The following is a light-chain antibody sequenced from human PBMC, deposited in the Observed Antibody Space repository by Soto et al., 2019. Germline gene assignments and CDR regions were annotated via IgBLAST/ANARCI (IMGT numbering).Light chain of an antibody. V-gene: IGLV2-14*01. J-gene: IGLJ1*01. CDR3: TSYTSSSPYV. CDR1: SSDVGGYNY. Sequence: QSALTQPASVSGSPGQSITISCTATSSDVGGYNYVSWYQQHPGKAPKLMIYEVRNRPSGVSNRFSGSKSGNTASLTISGLEAEDEADYYCTSYTSSSPYVFGTGTKVT. CDR2: EVR.